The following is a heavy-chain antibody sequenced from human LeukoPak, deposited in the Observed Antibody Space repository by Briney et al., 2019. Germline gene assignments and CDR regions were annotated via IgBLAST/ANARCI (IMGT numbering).Heavy chain of an antibody. CDR3: AKLTSASGAYGVDV. J-gene: IGHJ6*02. Sequence: PGGSLRLSCAASGFTFSNYAMNWVRQAPGKGLEWVSTISGSGGSKHYADSVEGRFTISRDNSKNTVYLQMNSLRAEDTAIYYCAKLTSASGAYGVDVWGQGTTVTVSS. CDR1: GFTFSNYA. V-gene: IGHV3-23*01. CDR2: ISGSGGSK. D-gene: IGHD3-10*01.